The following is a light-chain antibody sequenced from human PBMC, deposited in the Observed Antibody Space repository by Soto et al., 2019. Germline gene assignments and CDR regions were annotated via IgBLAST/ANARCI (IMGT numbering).Light chain of an antibody. J-gene: IGKJ1*01. CDR3: QQYGGSTQT. CDR1: QSVSKY. CDR2: GAS. V-gene: IGKV3-20*01. Sequence: EIVLTQSPGTLSLSPGEGATLSCRASQSVSKYLAWYQQKPGQAPRLLIYGASSRATGIPDSFSGSGSGTDFTLTISRLEPEDFAVYYCQQYGGSTQTFGQGTKLDIK.